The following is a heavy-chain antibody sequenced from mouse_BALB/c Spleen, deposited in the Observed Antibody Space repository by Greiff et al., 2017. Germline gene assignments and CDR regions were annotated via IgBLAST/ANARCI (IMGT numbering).Heavy chain of an antibody. CDR1: GYSFTSYW. CDR3: AVYGRGAMDY. D-gene: IGHD1-1*01. V-gene: IGHV1S126*01. Sequence: VQLQQSGPQLVRPGASVKISCKASGYSFTSYWMHWVKQRPGQGLEWIGMIDPSDSETRLNQKFKDKATLTVDKSSSTAYMQLSSPTSEDSAVYYCAVYGRGAMDYWGQGTSVTVSS. CDR2: IDPSDSET. J-gene: IGHJ4*01.